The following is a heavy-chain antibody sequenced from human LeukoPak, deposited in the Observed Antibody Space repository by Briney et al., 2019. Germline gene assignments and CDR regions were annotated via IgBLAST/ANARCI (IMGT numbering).Heavy chain of an antibody. Sequence: GGSLRLSCAASGFTFSSYAMSWVRQAPGKGLEWVSTISGSGGSTFYADSVRGRFTISRDNSKNTLYLQMHSLRVDDTAVYYCAHLVWEYVGGLDVWGQGTTVTVSS. D-gene: IGHD3/OR15-3a*01. V-gene: IGHV3-23*01. J-gene: IGHJ6*02. CDR3: AHLVWEYVGGLDV. CDR1: GFTFSSYA. CDR2: ISGSGGST.